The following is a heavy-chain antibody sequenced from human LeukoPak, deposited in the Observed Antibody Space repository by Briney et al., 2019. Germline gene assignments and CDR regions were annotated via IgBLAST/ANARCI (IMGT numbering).Heavy chain of an antibody. D-gene: IGHD6-13*01. Sequence: GGSLRLSCAASGFTFSSYSMNWVLQAPGKGLEWVSSISSSSSYIYYADSVKGRFTISRDNAKNSLYLQMNSLRAEDTAVYYCARGSSSDAFDIWGQGTMVTVSS. V-gene: IGHV3-21*01. CDR1: GFTFSSYS. CDR2: ISSSSSYI. J-gene: IGHJ3*02. CDR3: ARGSSSDAFDI.